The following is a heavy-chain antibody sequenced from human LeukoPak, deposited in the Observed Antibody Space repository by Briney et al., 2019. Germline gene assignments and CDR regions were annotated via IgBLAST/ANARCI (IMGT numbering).Heavy chain of an antibody. CDR2: IKTDGSEK. J-gene: IGHJ1*01. Sequence: PGGSLRLSCEGSGFTFSNYWMGWVRQAPGKGLQWVANIKTDGSEKYYLDSVKGGFTITRDNAKNSLYLQMNSLRAEDTAVYYCATYSSLNRREFQFWGQGTLLTVSS. CDR3: ATYSSLNRREFQF. CDR1: GFTFSNYW. V-gene: IGHV3-7*01. D-gene: IGHD3-22*01.